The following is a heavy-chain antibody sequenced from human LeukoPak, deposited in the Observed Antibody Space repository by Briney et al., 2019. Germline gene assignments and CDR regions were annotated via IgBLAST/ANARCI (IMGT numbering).Heavy chain of an antibody. D-gene: IGHD6-13*01. CDR1: GGTFSSYA. V-gene: IGHV1-69*05. CDR2: IIPIFGTA. Sequence: ASVKVSCKASGGTFSSYAISWVRRAPGQGLEWMGGIIPIFGTANYAQKFQGRVTITTDESTSTAYMELSSLRSEDTAVYYCARSYSSSWYWFDYWGQGTLVTVSS. J-gene: IGHJ4*02. CDR3: ARSYSSSWYWFDY.